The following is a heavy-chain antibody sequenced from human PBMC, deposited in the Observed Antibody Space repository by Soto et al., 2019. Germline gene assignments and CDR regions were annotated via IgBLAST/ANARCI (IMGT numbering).Heavy chain of an antibody. J-gene: IGHJ2*01. CDR1: GFTFSSYA. CDR2: ISYDGSNK. V-gene: IGHV3-30-3*01. CDR3: ARDGELGYCSGGSCYPSWYFAL. D-gene: IGHD2-15*01. Sequence: QVQLVESGGGVVQPGRSLRLSCAASGFTFSSYAMHWVRQAPGKGLEWVAVISYDGSNKYYADSVKGRFTISRDNSKNTLYLQMNSLRAEDTAVYYCARDGELGYCSGGSCYPSWYFALWGRGTLVTVSS.